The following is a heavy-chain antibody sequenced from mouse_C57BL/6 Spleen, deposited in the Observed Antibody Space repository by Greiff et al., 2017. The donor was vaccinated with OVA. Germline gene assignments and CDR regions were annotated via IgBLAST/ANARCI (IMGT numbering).Heavy chain of an antibody. CDR2: IYPRDGST. CDR3: ASYYGSSYDYAMDY. Sequence: QVQLQQSDAELVKPGASVKISCKVSGYTFTDHTIHWMKQRPEQGLEWIGYIYPRDGSTKYNEKFKGKATLTADKSSSTAYMQLNSLTSEDSAGYFCASYYGSSYDYAMDYWGQGTSVTVSS. V-gene: IGHV1-78*01. J-gene: IGHJ4*01. D-gene: IGHD1-1*01. CDR1: GYTFTDHT.